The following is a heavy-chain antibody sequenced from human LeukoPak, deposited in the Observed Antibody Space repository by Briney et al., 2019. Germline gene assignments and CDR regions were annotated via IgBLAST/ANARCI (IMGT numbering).Heavy chain of an antibody. V-gene: IGHV1-46*01. D-gene: IGHD1-26*01. J-gene: IGHJ5*02. CDR2: INPSGGST. CDR3: ARGSLVGATDGWFDP. Sequence: ASVKVSCKASGYTFTGYYMHWVRQAPGQGLEWMGRINPSGGSTSYAQKFQGRVTMTRDTSTSTVYMELSSLRSEDTAVYYCARGSLVGATDGWFDPWGQGTLVTVSS. CDR1: GYTFTGYY.